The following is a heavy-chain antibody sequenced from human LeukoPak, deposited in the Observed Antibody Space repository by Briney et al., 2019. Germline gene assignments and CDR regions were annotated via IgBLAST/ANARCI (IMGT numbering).Heavy chain of an antibody. CDR3: ARDSRMGYSYGTFNY. CDR1: GGTFSSYA. D-gene: IGHD5-18*01. J-gene: IGHJ4*02. V-gene: IGHV1-69*04. Sequence: SVKISCKASGGTFSSYAISWVRQAPGQGLEWMGRIIPILGIANYAQKFQGRVTITADKSASTAYMELSSLRSEDTAVYYCARDSRMGYSYGTFNYWGQGTLVTVSS. CDR2: IIPILGIA.